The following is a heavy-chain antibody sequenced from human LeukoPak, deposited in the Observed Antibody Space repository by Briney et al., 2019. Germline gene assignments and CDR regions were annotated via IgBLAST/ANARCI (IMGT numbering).Heavy chain of an antibody. CDR1: GGSISSSSYY. V-gene: IGHV4-39*01. D-gene: IGHD3-22*01. Sequence: PSETLSLTCTVSGGSISSSSYYWGWIRQPPGKGLEWIGSIYYSGSTYYNPSLKSRVTISVDTSKNQFSLKLSSVTAADTAVYYCARGRDSSGYYPFDYWGQGTLVTVSS. CDR2: IYYSGST. J-gene: IGHJ4*02. CDR3: ARGRDSSGYYPFDY.